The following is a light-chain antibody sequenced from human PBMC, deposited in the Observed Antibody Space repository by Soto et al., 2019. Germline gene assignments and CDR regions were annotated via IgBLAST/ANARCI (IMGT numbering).Light chain of an antibody. CDR2: DAS. CDR3: QLRSDWPPRLT. J-gene: IGKJ4*01. CDR1: RSVSRY. V-gene: IGKV3-11*01. Sequence: EIVLTQSPATLSLSPGESATLSCGASRSVSRYLAWYQQKPGQAPRLLSYDASYRATGIPARFSGSGSGTDFTLTISSLEPEDFAVYYCQLRSDWPPRLTFGGGTKVEIK.